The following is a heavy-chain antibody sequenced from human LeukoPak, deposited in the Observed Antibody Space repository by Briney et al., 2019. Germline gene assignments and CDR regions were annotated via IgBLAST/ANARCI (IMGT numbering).Heavy chain of an antibody. CDR2: INHSGST. CDR3: ARELFSRYGSGSYYGLGAFDI. J-gene: IGHJ3*02. V-gene: IGHV4-34*01. CDR1: GGSFSGYY. Sequence: SETLSLTCAVYGGSFSGYYWSWIRQPPGKGLEWIGEINHSGSTTYNPALKSRVTISVDTSKNQFSLKLSSVTAADTAVYYCARELFSRYGSGSYYGLGAFDIWGQGTMVTVSS. D-gene: IGHD3-10*01.